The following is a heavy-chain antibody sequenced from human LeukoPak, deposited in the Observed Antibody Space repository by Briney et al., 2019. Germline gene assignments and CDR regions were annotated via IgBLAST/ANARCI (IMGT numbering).Heavy chain of an antibody. J-gene: IGHJ4*02. CDR1: GYTFTDYA. V-gene: IGHV1-3*01. CDR3: ARDQGYQLLWY. D-gene: IGHD2-2*01. CDR2: ISAGNGKT. Sequence: GASVKVSCKASGYTFTDYAIHWVRQAPGQTPEWLGWISAGNGKTKYSQSVQDRVTITRDTSATTAYMELTSLTSEDTAVYYCARDQGYQLLWYWGQGTLVTVSS.